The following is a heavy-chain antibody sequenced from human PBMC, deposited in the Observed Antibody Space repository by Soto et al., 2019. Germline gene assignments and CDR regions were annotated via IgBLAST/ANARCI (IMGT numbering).Heavy chain of an antibody. CDR2: IYHSGST. J-gene: IGHJ4*02. D-gene: IGHD1-26*01. CDR1: GASISSTSSNDY. Sequence: QVQLQESGPGLVKPSGTLSLTCTVSGASISSTSSNDYWSWVRQPPGKGLEWIGEIYHSGSTNYNPSLKSXXTXSXXKSKKQFSLRLSSVTAADTAVYYCAKMVGATLVDYWGQGTLVTVSS. CDR3: AKMVGATLVDY. V-gene: IGHV4-4*02.